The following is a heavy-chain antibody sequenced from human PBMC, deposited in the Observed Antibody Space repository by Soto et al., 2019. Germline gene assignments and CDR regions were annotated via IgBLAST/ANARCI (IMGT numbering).Heavy chain of an antibody. Sequence: SETLSLTCTVSDDFISSYYWNWIRQPAGKGLEWIGRVSTNGATNYNPSLESRVTMSVDTSKNQFSLKLTSVTAADTAVYFCARADYEILAGSYAMDVWGQGTTVTV. J-gene: IGHJ6*02. V-gene: IGHV4-4*07. CDR1: DDFISSYY. CDR2: VSTNGAT. D-gene: IGHD3-9*01. CDR3: ARADYEILAGSYAMDV.